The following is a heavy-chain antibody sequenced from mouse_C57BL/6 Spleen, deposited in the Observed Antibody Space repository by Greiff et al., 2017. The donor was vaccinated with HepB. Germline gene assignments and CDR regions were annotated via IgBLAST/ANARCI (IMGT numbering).Heavy chain of an antibody. CDR2: IWRGGST. CDR1: GFSLTSYG. CDR3: AKTDDYDGICYAMDY. V-gene: IGHV2-5*01. J-gene: IGHJ4*01. Sequence: QVQLQQSGPGLVQPSQSLSITCTVSGFSLTSYGVHWVRQSPGKGLEWLGVIWRGGSTDYNAAFMSRLSITKDNSKSQVFFKMNSLQADDTAIYYCAKTDDYDGICYAMDYWGQGTSVTVSS. D-gene: IGHD2-4*01.